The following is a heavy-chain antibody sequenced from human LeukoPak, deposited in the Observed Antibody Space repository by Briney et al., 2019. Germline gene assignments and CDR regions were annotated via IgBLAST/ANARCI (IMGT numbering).Heavy chain of an antibody. J-gene: IGHJ5*02. CDR3: ARLRHDSSGYYWFGP. D-gene: IGHD3-22*01. CDR1: GDSIRSSSYY. V-gene: IGHV4-39*01. CDR2: VYYNGNI. Sequence: SETLSLTCTVSGDSIRSSSYYWGWIRQPPGKGLEWIASVYYNGNIYYNPSFRGRVTMSVDTSKNQFSLSLTSVTAADTAVYYCARLRHDSSGYYWFGPWGRGTLVTVSS.